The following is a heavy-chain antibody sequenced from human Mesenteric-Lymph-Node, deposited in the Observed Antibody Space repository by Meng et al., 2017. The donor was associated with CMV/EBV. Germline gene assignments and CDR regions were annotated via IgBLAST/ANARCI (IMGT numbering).Heavy chain of an antibody. CDR2: MNPNSGNT. V-gene: IGHV1-8*01. CDR1: GYTFTSYD. J-gene: IGHJ6*02. CDR3: ARSSSTTAYYYYGMDV. Sequence: ASVKVSCKASGYTFTSYDINWVRQATGQGLEWMGWMNPNSGNTGYAQKFQGRVTMTRDTSRSTAYMELSSPRSEDTAVYYCARSSSTTAYYYYGMDVWGQGTTVTVSS. D-gene: IGHD2-2*01.